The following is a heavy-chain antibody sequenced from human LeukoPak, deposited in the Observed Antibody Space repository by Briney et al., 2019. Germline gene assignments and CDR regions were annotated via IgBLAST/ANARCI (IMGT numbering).Heavy chain of an antibody. CDR3: ARELITGTFLWFDP. Sequence: GGSLRLSCAASGFTFRSYAMSWVRQAPGKGLEWVSTISGGGDNTYYADSVKGRFTISRDNAKNSLYLQMNSLRAEDTALYYCARELITGTFLWFDPWGQGTLVTVSS. V-gene: IGHV3-23*01. D-gene: IGHD1-7*01. CDR1: GFTFRSYA. J-gene: IGHJ5*02. CDR2: ISGGGDNT.